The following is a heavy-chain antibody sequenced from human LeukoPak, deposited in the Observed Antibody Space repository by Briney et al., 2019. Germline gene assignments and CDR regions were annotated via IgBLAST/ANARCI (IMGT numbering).Heavy chain of an antibody. J-gene: IGHJ4*02. Sequence: GASVKVSCKASGYTFTGYYMHWVRQAPGQGLEWMGGIIPIFGTANYAQKFQGRVTITTDESTSTAYMELSSLRSEDTAVYYCARGGSSSPTDYWGQGTLVTVSS. D-gene: IGHD6-13*01. V-gene: IGHV1-69*05. CDR2: IIPIFGTA. CDR1: GYTFTGYY. CDR3: ARGGSSSPTDY.